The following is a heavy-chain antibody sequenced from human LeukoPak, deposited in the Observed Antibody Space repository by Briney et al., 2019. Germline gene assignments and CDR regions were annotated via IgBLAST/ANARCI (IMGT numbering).Heavy chain of an antibody. Sequence: SETLSLTCAVYGGSFSGYYWSLIRQPPGKGLEWIGEINHSGSTNYNPSLKSRVTISVDTSKNQFSLKLSSVTAADTAVYYCARGTPDFDYWGQGTLVTVSS. CDR3: ARGTPDFDY. CDR2: INHSGST. CDR1: GGSFSGYY. V-gene: IGHV4-34*01. J-gene: IGHJ4*02.